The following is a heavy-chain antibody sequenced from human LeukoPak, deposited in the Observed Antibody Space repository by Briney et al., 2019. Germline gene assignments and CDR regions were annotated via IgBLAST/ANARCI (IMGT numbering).Heavy chain of an antibody. D-gene: IGHD2-21*02. Sequence: GGSLRLSCAASGFTFSGSAMHWVRQAPGKGLEWVAFIWFDGTDKYYADFVKGRFTISRDNSKNTLYLQMNSLRAEDTAVYYCARLAYCGGDCYWREDAFDIWGQGTMVTVSS. CDR3: ARLAYCGGDCYWREDAFDI. CDR2: IWFDGTDK. V-gene: IGHV3-30*04. J-gene: IGHJ3*02. CDR1: GFTFSGSA.